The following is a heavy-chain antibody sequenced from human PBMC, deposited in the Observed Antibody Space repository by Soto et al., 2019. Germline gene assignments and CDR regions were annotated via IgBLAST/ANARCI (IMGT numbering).Heavy chain of an antibody. V-gene: IGHV4-39*01. CDR2: IYYSGST. J-gene: IGHJ5*02. D-gene: IGHD1-26*01. Sequence: SETLSLTCTVSGGSISSRTYYWGWIRQPPGKGLEWIGSIYYSGSTYYNPSLKSRVTISVDTSKNQFSLKLTSVTAADTAVYYCARPTGNYYGWFAPWGQGTLVTVSS. CDR3: ARPTGNYYGWFAP. CDR1: GGSISSRTYY.